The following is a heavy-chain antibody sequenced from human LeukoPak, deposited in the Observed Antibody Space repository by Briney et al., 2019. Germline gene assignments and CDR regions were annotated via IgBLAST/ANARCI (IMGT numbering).Heavy chain of an antibody. CDR1: GYTFTDYF. Sequence: ASVKVSCKASGYTFTDYFMHWVRQAPGQGLEWMGWINPSNGATKYAQKFQGRVTMSRDTSITTAYMEVTSLKSDDTAVFYCARELRGGRFDYWGQGALVTVSS. CDR3: ARELRGGRFDY. CDR2: INPSNGAT. J-gene: IGHJ4*02. V-gene: IGHV1-2*02. D-gene: IGHD2-15*01.